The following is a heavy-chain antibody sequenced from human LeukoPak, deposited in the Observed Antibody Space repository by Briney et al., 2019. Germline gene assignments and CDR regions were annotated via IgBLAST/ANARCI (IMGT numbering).Heavy chain of an antibody. V-gene: IGHV1-2*02. D-gene: IGHD3-22*01. CDR1: GYIFTGYY. J-gene: IGHJ4*02. Sequence: GASVKVSCKASGYIFTGYYIHWVRQAPGQGLEWMGCLNPNTGDTRHAQKFQGRVTLTRDTALSTAYMELSELRSDDKTLYYCARIYYDSSGPPSYFADDYWGQGTLVIVSS. CDR3: ARIYYDSSGPPSYFADDY. CDR2: LNPNTGDT.